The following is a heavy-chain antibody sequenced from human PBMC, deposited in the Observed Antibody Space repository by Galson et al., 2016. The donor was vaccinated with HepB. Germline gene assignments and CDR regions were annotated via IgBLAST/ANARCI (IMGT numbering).Heavy chain of an antibody. V-gene: IGHV1-2*02. CDR3: ASEAKPYGDIDS. J-gene: IGHJ4*02. D-gene: IGHD4-17*01. Sequence: SVKVSCKASGYTFSGFYIHWVRQAPGQGLEWMGWINPNSGVTTYAQKFQGRVTMTRDTSISTVYMELSSLRSDDTAMYYWASEAKPYGDIDSWGQGTLVTVSS. CDR2: INPNSGVT. CDR1: GYTFSGFY.